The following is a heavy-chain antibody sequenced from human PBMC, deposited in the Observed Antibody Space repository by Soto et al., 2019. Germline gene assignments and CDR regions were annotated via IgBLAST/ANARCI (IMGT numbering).Heavy chain of an antibody. CDR1: GFTFSSYS. J-gene: IGHJ5*02. CDR2: ISSSSSYI. CDR3: ARDALAVAGTRWFDP. V-gene: IGHV3-21*01. D-gene: IGHD6-19*01. Sequence: GGSLRLSCAASGFTFSSYSMNWVRQAPGKGLEWVSSISSSSSYIYYADSVKGRFTISRDNAKNSLYLQMNSLRAEDTAVYYCARDALAVAGTRWFDPWGQGTLVTAPQ.